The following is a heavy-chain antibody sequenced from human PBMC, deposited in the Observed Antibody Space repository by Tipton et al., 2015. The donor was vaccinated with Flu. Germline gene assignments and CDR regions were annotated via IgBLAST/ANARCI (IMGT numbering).Heavy chain of an antibody. CDR2: IKPDVGEI. CDR3: VRAMDV. V-gene: IGHV3-7*03. J-gene: IGHJ6*03. Sequence: GSLRLSCAASGFTFHSYWMTWVRQAPGKGLEWVANIKPDVGEIYYVGSVKGRFTISRDNAKNSLYLQMNSLRAEDTAVYYCVRAMDVWGKGTTVTVSS. CDR1: GFTFHSYW.